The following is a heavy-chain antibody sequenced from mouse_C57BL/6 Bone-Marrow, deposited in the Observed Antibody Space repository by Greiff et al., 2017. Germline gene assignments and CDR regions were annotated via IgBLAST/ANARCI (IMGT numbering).Heavy chain of an antibody. D-gene: IGHD1-1*01. J-gene: IGHJ4*01. Sequence: QVQLQQPGAELVKPGASVKVSCKASGYTFTSYWMHWVKQRPGQGLEWIGRIHPSDSDTNYNQKFKGKATLTVDKSSSTAYMQLSSLTSEDSAVYYCAIVRGTFITTVVEGDYAMDYWGQGTSVTVSS. CDR2: IHPSDSDT. CDR3: AIVRGTFITTVVEGDYAMDY. CDR1: GYTFTSYW. V-gene: IGHV1-74*01.